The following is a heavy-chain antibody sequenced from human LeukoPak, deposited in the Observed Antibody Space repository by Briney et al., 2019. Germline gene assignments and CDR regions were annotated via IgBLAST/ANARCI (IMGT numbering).Heavy chain of an antibody. CDR2: ISYDGSNE. Sequence: GRSLRLSCAASGFTLSSYAMHWVRQAPGKGLEWGAIISYDGSNEHYADSVKGRFTISRDNSKNTLYLQMNSLRAEDTAIYYCTRGRGSYSLDYWGRETLVTVSS. CDR1: GFTLSSYA. V-gene: IGHV3-30*01. J-gene: IGHJ4*02. D-gene: IGHD1-26*01. CDR3: TRGRGSYSLDY.